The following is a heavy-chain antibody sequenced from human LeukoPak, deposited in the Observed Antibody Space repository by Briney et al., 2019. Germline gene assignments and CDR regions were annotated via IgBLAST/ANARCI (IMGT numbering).Heavy chain of an antibody. CDR2: ISGSGGST. Sequence: GGSLRLSCTASGFTFSSYAMSWVRQAPGKGLEWVSAISGSGGSTYYADSVKGRFTISRDNSKNTLYLQMNSLRAEDTAVYYCAKDRFWSGYVLYWGQGTLVTVSS. CDR3: AKDRFWSGYVLY. J-gene: IGHJ4*02. D-gene: IGHD3-3*01. CDR1: GFTFSSYA. V-gene: IGHV3-23*01.